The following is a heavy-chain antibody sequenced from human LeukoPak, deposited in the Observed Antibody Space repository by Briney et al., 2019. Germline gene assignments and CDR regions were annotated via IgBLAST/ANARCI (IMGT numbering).Heavy chain of an antibody. Sequence: ASVKVSCKASGYTFTSYGINWVRQATGQGLEWMGWMNTNSGNTGYAQKFQGRVTMTRSTSINTAYMELNSLTSEDTAVYYCARSSVGARRRIDYWGQGTLVTVSS. CDR1: GYTFTSYG. CDR2: MNTNSGNT. J-gene: IGHJ4*02. V-gene: IGHV1-8*01. CDR3: ARSSVGARRRIDY. D-gene: IGHD1-26*01.